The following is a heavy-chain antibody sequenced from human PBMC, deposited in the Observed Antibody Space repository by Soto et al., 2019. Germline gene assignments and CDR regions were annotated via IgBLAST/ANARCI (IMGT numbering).Heavy chain of an antibody. V-gene: IGHV3-21*01. CDR2: ISSSSSYI. D-gene: IGHD1-1*01. Sequence: EVQLVESGGGLVKPGGSLRLSCAASGFTFSSYSMNWVRQAPGKGLEWGSSISSSSSYIYYADSVEGRFTLSRDNAKNSLYLQMTSLRAEDTAVYYCARANNEGPFDPWGQGTLVTVSS. CDR1: GFTFSSYS. J-gene: IGHJ5*02. CDR3: ARANNEGPFDP.